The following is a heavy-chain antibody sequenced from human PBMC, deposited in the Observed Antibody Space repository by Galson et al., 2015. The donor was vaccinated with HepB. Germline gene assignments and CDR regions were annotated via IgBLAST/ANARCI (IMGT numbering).Heavy chain of an antibody. Sequence: SVKVSCKASGGAFNTLALSWVRQAPGQGLEWMGGIIPIFGLAFYEQNSEGRLTITADTFTSTVSMELSSLKSEDTAVYYCARDPSLHRWGGATHLSSHGMDVWGQGTTVTVSS. V-gene: IGHV1-69*10. J-gene: IGHJ6*02. CDR3: ARDPSLHRWGGATHLSSHGMDV. D-gene: IGHD3-16*01. CDR1: GGAFNTLA. CDR2: IIPIFGLA.